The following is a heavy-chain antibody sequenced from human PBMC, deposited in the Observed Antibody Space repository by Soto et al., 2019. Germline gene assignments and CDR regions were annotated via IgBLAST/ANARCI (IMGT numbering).Heavy chain of an antibody. J-gene: IGHJ3*02. V-gene: IGHV3-53*01. CDR2: IYSGGST. CDR1: GFTVSSNY. Sequence: GSLRLSCAASGFTVSSNYMSWVRQAPGKGLEWVSVIYSGGSTYYADSVKGRFTISRDNSKNTLYLQMNSLRAEDTAVYYCARRMATPHDAFDIWGQGTMVTVSS. CDR3: ARRMATPHDAFDI. D-gene: IGHD2-8*01.